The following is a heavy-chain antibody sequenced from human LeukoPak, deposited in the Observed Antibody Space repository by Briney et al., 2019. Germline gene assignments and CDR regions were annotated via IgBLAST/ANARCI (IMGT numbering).Heavy chain of an antibody. Sequence: GESLKISCKGSEYSFTNYWIGWVRQMPGKGLEWIGIIYPGDSDTRYSPSFQGQVTISADKSISTAYLQWSSLKASDTAMYYCARSREPIAVAGLFDYWGQGTLVTVSS. V-gene: IGHV5-51*01. CDR2: IYPGDSDT. CDR1: EYSFTNYW. J-gene: IGHJ4*02. CDR3: ARSREPIAVAGLFDY. D-gene: IGHD6-19*01.